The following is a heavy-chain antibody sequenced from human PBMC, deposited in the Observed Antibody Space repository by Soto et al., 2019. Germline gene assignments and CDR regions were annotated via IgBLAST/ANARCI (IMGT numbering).Heavy chain of an antibody. J-gene: IGHJ4*02. CDR1: GFTFNSLS. V-gene: IGHV3-30*04. CDR3: AREPYNDSEWDDC. CDR2: VSFDGKVT. Sequence: QVQLVESGGDMVQAGTSLRLSCTGSGFTFNSLSLHWVRQGPDKGLEWVAVVSFDGKVTYYADSVKGRFTLSRDNSKNTIDRQANSLRAKDTAVYYCAREPYNDSEWDDCWGQGTRVTVSS. D-gene: IGHD3-10*01.